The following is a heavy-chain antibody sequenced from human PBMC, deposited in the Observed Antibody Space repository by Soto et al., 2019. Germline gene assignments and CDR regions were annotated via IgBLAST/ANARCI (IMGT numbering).Heavy chain of an antibody. Sequence: QVQLQESGPGLVKPSGTLTLTCAVSGVSITSNNWWSWVRQPPGKGLEWIGEIHHSGNTNYNPSLPRRVTISVDKSKNQFSLKLRSVTAADTAVYYCARDPQYDYGLDAFDIWGQGTMVTVSS. J-gene: IGHJ3*02. CDR3: ARDPQYDYGLDAFDI. CDR1: GVSITSNNW. V-gene: IGHV4-4*02. CDR2: IHHSGNT. D-gene: IGHD4-17*01.